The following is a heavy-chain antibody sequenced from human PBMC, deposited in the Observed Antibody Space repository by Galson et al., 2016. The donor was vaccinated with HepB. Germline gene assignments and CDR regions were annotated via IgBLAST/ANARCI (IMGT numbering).Heavy chain of an antibody. Sequence: SLRLSCAASGFSFRPYAMHWVRQAPGKGLECVSTISANGGNTYYGDSVRDRFIISRANSKNTLHLQMSSLGVEDKAVYYCVKGGVMVRGVIDYWGQGTLVTVSS. V-gene: IGHV3-64D*06. CDR1: GFSFRPYA. CDR2: ISANGGNT. J-gene: IGHJ4*02. CDR3: VKGGVMVRGVIDY. D-gene: IGHD3-10*01.